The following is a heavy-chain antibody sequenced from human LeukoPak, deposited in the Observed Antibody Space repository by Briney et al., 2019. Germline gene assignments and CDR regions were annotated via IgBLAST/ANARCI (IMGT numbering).Heavy chain of an antibody. D-gene: IGHD2-2*01. CDR2: IYYSGST. V-gene: IGHV4-31*03. CDR1: GGSISSGDYY. Sequence: PSETLSLTCTVSGGSISSGDYYWSWIRQQPGQGLEWIGYIYYSGSTFYNPSLRSRVTVSVDTSKNQFSLKLSSVTAADTAVYYCGRALWVVPAPNYFASWGQGTLVTVSS. J-gene: IGHJ4*02. CDR3: GRALWVVPAPNYFAS.